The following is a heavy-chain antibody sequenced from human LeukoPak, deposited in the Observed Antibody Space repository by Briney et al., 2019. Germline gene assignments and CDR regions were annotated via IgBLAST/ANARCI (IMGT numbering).Heavy chain of an antibody. CDR3: ARSRIANDSSGYYFKFDY. CDR2: ISFDGSKS. D-gene: IGHD3-22*01. CDR1: GFTFSDYA. Sequence: SRRSLRLSCAGFGFTFSDYAIHWVRQAPGKGLEWVAAISFDGSKSYYAESVKGRFSISRDNSRDTLYLQMSSLAVEDTAIYYCARSRIANDSSGYYFKFDYWGQGALVTVSS. J-gene: IGHJ4*02. V-gene: IGHV3-30*15.